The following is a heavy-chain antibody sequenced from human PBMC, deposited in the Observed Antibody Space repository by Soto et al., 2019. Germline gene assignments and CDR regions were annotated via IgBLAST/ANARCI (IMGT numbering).Heavy chain of an antibody. CDR3: ARVVPGAEAWFGP. CDR2: ISLYSDGT. V-gene: IGHV1-18*01. CDR1: GYTFSNYG. D-gene: IGHD2-2*01. Sequence: QVQLVQSGGEVKRPGASVKVSCKTSGYTFSNYGITWVRQAPGQPLEWLVWISLYSDGTNYAQKFQGIVSMTTDTYTTTAYMELRSLRSDDTSVYYCARVVPGAEAWFGPWGQGTLVTVSS. J-gene: IGHJ5*02.